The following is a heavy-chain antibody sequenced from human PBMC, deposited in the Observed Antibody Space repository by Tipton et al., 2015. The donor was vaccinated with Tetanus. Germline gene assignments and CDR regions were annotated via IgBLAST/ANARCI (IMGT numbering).Heavy chain of an antibody. Sequence: SLRLSCAASGFTFSGFTFTNAWMSWVRQAPGKGLEWVGRIKSKLDGGAIDYAAPKEGRFILSRDDSKHTVLLQRGSLKPEDTAVDYCSPPGPGGSGGDYWGQGTLVNVSS. CDR2: IKSKLDGGAI. J-gene: IGHJ4*02. D-gene: IGHD3-10*01. CDR3: SPPGPGGSGGDY. CDR1: GFTFSGFTFTNAW. V-gene: IGHV3-15*01.